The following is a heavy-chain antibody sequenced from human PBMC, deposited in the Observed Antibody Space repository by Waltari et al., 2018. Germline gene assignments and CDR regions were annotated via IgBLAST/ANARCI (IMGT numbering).Heavy chain of an antibody. Sequence: EVQLVESGGGLVQPGRSLRLSCAASGFTFDDYAMHWVRQAPGKGLEWVSGISWKSGSIGYADSVKGRFTISRDNAKNSLYLQMNSLRAEDTALYYCAKDRYSSSWNWFDPWGQGTLVTVSS. J-gene: IGHJ5*02. D-gene: IGHD6-13*01. CDR2: ISWKSGSI. CDR3: AKDRYSSSWNWFDP. CDR1: GFTFDDYA. V-gene: IGHV3-9*01.